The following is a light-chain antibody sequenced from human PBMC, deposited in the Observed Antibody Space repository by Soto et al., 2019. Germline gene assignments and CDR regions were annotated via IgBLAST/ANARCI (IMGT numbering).Light chain of an antibody. CDR2: EVS. V-gene: IGLV2-14*01. Sequence: QSVLTQPASVSGSPGQSITISCTGTSSDVGGYKYVSWYQQYPGKAPKLMIYEVSNRPSGVSNRFSGSKSGNTASLTISGLQAEDEADYDCMSDTSTATVQVVFGGGTKVTVL. CDR3: MSDTSTATVQVV. J-gene: IGLJ2*01. CDR1: SSDVGGYKY.